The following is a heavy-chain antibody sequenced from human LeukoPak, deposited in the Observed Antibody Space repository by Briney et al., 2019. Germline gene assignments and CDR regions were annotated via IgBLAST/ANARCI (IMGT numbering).Heavy chain of an antibody. CDR3: AREPMVRGVMGFVDI. J-gene: IGHJ3*02. Sequence: SETLSLTCTVSGGSISSHYWSWIRQPPGKGLEWIGYIYHSGSTYYNPSLKSRVTISVDRSKNQFSLKLSSVTAADTAVYYCAREPMVRGVMGFVDIWGQGTMVTVSS. CDR2: IYHSGST. CDR1: GGSISSHY. D-gene: IGHD3-10*01. V-gene: IGHV4-59*11.